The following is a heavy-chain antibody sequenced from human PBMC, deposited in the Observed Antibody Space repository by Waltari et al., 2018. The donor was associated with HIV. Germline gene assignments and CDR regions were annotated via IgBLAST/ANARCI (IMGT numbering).Heavy chain of an antibody. Sequence: EVQLLESGGGLVQPGGSLRLSCAASGFTFSSYAMSWVRQAPGKGLEWVSAISDSDGSTYYADSVKGRFTISRDNAKNTLYLQMNSLRAEDMAVYYCATHHRGSGSYTNYYYYYGMDVWGQGTTVTVSS. D-gene: IGHD3-10*01. CDR1: GFTFSSYA. CDR3: ATHHRGSGSYTNYYYYYGMDV. CDR2: ISDSDGST. J-gene: IGHJ6*02. V-gene: IGHV3-23*01.